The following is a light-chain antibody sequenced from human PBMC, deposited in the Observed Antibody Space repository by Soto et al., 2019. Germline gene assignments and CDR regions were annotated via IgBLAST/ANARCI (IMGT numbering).Light chain of an antibody. CDR3: QQYGRSPHMYT. CDR1: QSVSSSY. V-gene: IGKV3-20*01. CDR2: GAS. Sequence: EIVLTQSPGTLSLSPGERATLSCRASQSVSSSYLAWYQQKPGQAPRLLIYGASSRATGIPDRFSGSGSGTDFTLTTSRREPEDFAVYYCQQYGRSPHMYTFGQGTKLEIK. J-gene: IGKJ2*01.